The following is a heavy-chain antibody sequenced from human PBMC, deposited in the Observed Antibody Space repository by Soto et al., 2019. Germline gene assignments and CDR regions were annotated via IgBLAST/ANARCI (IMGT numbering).Heavy chain of an antibody. CDR1: GYTFTNYA. V-gene: IGHV1-3*01. D-gene: IGHD3-10*01. CDR3: ASCPQNCITSSPCCLFFDY. J-gene: IGHJ4*02. Sequence: GASVKVSCKASGYTFTNYATHWVRQAPGQRLEWMGWINAGNGNTKYSQKFQGRVTLTRDTSASTAYMELSSLRSEDTAVYYCASCPQNCITSSPCCLFFDYWGQGTLVTVPQ. CDR2: INAGNGNT.